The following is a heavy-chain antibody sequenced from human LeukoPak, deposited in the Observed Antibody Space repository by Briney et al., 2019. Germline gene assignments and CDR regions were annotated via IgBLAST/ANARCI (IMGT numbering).Heavy chain of an antibody. D-gene: IGHD6-19*01. CDR1: GYTFTGYY. CDR3: ARSPLRGSGKPFDY. Sequence: ASVKVSCKASGYTFTGYYMHWVRQAPRQGLEWMGWINPNSGGTNYAQKFQGRVTMTRDTSISTAYMELSRLRSDDTAVYYCARSPLRGSGKPFDYWGQGTLVTVSS. V-gene: IGHV1-2*02. J-gene: IGHJ4*02. CDR2: INPNSGGT.